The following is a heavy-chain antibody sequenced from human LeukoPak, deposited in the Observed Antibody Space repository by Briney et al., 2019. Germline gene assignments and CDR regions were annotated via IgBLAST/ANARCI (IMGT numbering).Heavy chain of an antibody. J-gene: IGHJ5*02. D-gene: IGHD6-6*01. CDR3: ARDPFSEPAWSIAARPDLGWFDP. V-gene: IGHV1-18*01. CDR2: ISAYNGNT. CDR1: GYTFTSYG. Sequence: GASVKVSCKASGYTFTSYGISWVRQAPGQGLEWMGWISAYNGNTNYAQKLQGRVTMTTDTSTSTAYMELRSLRSDETAVYYCARDPFSEPAWSIAARPDLGWFDPWGQGTLVTVSS.